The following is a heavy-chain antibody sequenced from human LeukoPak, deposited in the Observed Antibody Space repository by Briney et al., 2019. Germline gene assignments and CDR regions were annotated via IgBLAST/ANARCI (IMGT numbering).Heavy chain of an antibody. CDR3: ARRAGYSSSWYYFDY. Sequence: GESLKISCKGSGYRFTDYWIGWVRQKPGKGLEWMGIIYPGDSDTRYSPSFQGQVTIPVDKSVSTAYMQWSSLKASDTAMYYCARRAGYSSSWYYFDYWGQGTLVTVSS. CDR1: GYRFTDYW. V-gene: IGHV5-51*01. CDR2: IYPGDSDT. D-gene: IGHD6-13*01. J-gene: IGHJ4*02.